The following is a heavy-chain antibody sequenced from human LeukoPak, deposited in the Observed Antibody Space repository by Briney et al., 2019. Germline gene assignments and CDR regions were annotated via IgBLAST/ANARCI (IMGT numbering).Heavy chain of an antibody. CDR2: IHHSGTV. J-gene: IGHJ5*01. V-gene: IGHV4-38-2*02. Sequence: TSETLSLTCVVSEYSISSGYYWGWIRQSPGRGLEWIGRIHHSGTVYYNPSLQSRVTISVDMSKNHFSLKLPSVTAADTAVYYCARDQASYRSRGCFDSWGQGTLVIVSS. D-gene: IGHD3-10*01. CDR3: ARDQASYRSRGCFDS. CDR1: EYSISSGYY.